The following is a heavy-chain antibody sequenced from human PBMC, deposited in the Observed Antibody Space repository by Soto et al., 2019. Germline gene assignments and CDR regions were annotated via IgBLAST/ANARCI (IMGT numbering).Heavy chain of an antibody. CDR3: ALLSLGDNYRFDY. J-gene: IGHJ4*02. CDR1: GFTFSSYG. Sequence: GGSLRLSCAASGFTFSSYGMHWVRQAPGKGLEWVAVISYDGSNKYYADSVKGRFTISRDNSKNTLYLQMNSLRAEDTAVYYCALLSLGDNYRFDYWGQGTLVTVSS. D-gene: IGHD3-10*01. V-gene: IGHV3-30*03. CDR2: ISYDGSNK.